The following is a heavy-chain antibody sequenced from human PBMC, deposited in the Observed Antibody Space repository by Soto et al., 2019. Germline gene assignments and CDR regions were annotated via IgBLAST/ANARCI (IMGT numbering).Heavy chain of an antibody. J-gene: IGHJ4*02. CDR3: ERAGEGGGLLAQ. D-gene: IGHD3-16*01. CDR1: EFTFSSYA. V-gene: IGHV3-30-3*01. Sequence: GGSLRLSFAAAEFTFSSYARHWVRQAPGKGLEWVAVISYDGSNKYYADSVKGRSTISRDNSKNTLYLQMNSLRAEDTAVYYWERAGEGGGLLAQGARGTLVPVSS. CDR2: ISYDGSNK.